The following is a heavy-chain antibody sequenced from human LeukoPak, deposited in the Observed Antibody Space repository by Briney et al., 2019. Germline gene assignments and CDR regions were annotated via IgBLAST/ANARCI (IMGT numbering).Heavy chain of an antibody. V-gene: IGHV3-11*04. D-gene: IGHD3-9*01. J-gene: IGHJ4*02. CDR2: ISGSGHTI. CDR1: GFTFSDYY. CDR3: ARSTGYAQILDY. Sequence: GGSLRLSCAASGFTFSDYYMSWIRQAPGKGLEWVSYISGSGHTIYYADSVKGRFTISRDNAKNSLYLQMNSLRAEDTAVYYCARSTGYAQILDYWGQGTLVTVSS.